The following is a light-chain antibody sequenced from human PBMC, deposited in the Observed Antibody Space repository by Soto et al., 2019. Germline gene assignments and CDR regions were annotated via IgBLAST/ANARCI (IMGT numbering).Light chain of an antibody. CDR1: QGISSY. V-gene: IGKV1-5*01. CDR2: HAS. CDR3: QQYNSYS. Sequence: IQLTQSPSSLSASVGDRVTITCRASQGISSYLTWYQQKPGKAPKVLIYHASTLESGVPSRFSGSGSGTEFTLTISSLQPDDFATYYCQQYNSYSFGQGTKVDIK. J-gene: IGKJ1*01.